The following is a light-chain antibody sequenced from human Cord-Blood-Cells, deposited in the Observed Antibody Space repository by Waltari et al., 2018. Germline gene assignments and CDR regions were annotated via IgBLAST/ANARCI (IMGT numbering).Light chain of an antibody. V-gene: IGKV3-20*01. CDR1: QSVSSSY. CDR3: QQYGSSPYT. J-gene: IGKJ2*01. CDR2: GAS. Sequence: EMVLTQSPGTLSLPPGERATLSCRASQSVSSSYLAWYQQKPGQAPRLLIYGASSRATGIPDRFSGSGSGTDFTLTISRLEPEDFAVYYCQQYGSSPYTFGQGTKLEIK.